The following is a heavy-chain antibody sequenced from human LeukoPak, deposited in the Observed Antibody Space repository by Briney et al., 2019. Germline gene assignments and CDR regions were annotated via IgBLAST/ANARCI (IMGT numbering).Heavy chain of an antibody. D-gene: IGHD6-19*01. Sequence: SETLSLTCAVSGYSISSGCYWGWIRQPPGKGLEWIGSIYHSGSTYYDPSLKSRVTISVDTSKNQFSLKLSSVTAADTAVYYCARAHSSGWTFDYWGQGTLVTVSS. CDR2: IYHSGST. V-gene: IGHV4-38-2*01. J-gene: IGHJ4*02. CDR3: ARAHSSGWTFDY. CDR1: GYSISSGCY.